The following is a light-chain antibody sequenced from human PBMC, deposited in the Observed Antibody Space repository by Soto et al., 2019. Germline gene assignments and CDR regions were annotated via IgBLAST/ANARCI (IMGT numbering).Light chain of an antibody. J-gene: IGLJ3*02. V-gene: IGLV4-69*01. CDR1: SGYNTYA. CDR3: QTWGTGSWV. CDR2: LNSDGSH. Sequence: QPVLTQSPSASASLGASVKLTCTLSSGYNTYAIAWHQQQPEKGPRYLMKLNSDGSHSKGDGIPDRFSGSSSGAERYLTISSRQSEDEADYYCQTWGTGSWVFGGGTKVTVL.